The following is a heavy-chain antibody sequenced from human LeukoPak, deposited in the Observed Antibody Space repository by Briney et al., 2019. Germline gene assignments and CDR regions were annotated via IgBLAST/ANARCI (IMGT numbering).Heavy chain of an antibody. CDR3: ASLILIAAGSDF. CDR1: GGSFSNLY. J-gene: IGHJ4*02. D-gene: IGHD6-13*01. CDR2: INHRGTT. V-gene: IGHV4-34*01. Sequence: SETLSLTCAVHGGSFSNLYWSWLRQPPGKGLEWIGEINHRGTTTYNPSLKSRVTISIDTSMNQFSLQLTSVTAADTAVYYCASLILIAAGSDFWGQGNLVTVSS.